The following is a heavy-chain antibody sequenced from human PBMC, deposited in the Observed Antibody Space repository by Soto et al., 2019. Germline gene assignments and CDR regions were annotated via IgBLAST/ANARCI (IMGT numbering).Heavy chain of an antibody. D-gene: IGHD6-13*01. J-gene: IGHJ4*02. CDR3: AKDIGAMYSSSLPDY. Sequence: GGSLRLSCAASGFTFSSYGMHWVRQAPGKGLEWVAVISYDGSNKYYADSVKGRFTISRDNSKNTLYLQMNSLRAEDTAVYYCAKDIGAMYSSSLPDYWGQGTLVTVSS. CDR2: ISYDGSNK. V-gene: IGHV3-30*18. CDR1: GFTFSSYG.